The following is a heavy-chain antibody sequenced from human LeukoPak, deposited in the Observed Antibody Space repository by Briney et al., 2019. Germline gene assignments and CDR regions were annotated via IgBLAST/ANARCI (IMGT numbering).Heavy chain of an antibody. Sequence: ASVKVSCKASGYTFTGYYMHWVRQAPGQGLEWMGRINPNSGGTNYAQKFQGRVTMNRDTSISTAYMELSRLRSDDTAVYYCARSRVGATSSFDYWGQGTLVTVSS. CDR1: GYTFTGYY. V-gene: IGHV1-2*06. J-gene: IGHJ4*02. CDR3: ARSRVGATSSFDY. CDR2: INPNSGGT. D-gene: IGHD1-26*01.